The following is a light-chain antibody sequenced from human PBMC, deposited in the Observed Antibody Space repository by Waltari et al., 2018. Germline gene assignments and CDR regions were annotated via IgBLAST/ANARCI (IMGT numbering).Light chain of an antibody. J-gene: IGLJ3*02. CDR1: SSNLGRHI. CDR3: ATWDYSLNGWV. V-gene: IGLV1-44*01. CDR2: SDN. Sequence: QSVLTQSPSASGTPGQRVTISCSGRSSNLGRHIVNWYQQFPGTAPKPLIISDNQRPSGVPDRFSGSRSGTSASLAVSGLQSDDEADYYCATWDYSLNGWVFGGGTKLTVL.